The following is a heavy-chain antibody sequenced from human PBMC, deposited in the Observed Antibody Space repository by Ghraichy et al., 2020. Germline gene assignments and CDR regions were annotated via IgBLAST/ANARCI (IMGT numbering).Heavy chain of an antibody. CDR2: IYYSGST. D-gene: IGHD1-1*01. Sequence: GSLRLSCTVSGGSISSYYWSWIRQPPGKGLEWIGYIYYSGSTNYSPSLKSRVTISLDTSKNQFSLKLSSVTAADTAVYYCASLEQTLFYFDYWGQGTLVTVSS. V-gene: IGHV4-59*08. CDR3: ASLEQTLFYFDY. J-gene: IGHJ4*02. CDR1: GGSISSYY.